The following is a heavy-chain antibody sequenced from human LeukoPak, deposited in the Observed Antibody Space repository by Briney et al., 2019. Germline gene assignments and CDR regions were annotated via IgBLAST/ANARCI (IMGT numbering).Heavy chain of an antibody. J-gene: IGHJ5*02. D-gene: IGHD6-6*01. V-gene: IGHV3-11*04. CDR1: GFTFSDYY. CDR2: ISSSGSTV. CDR3: ATSIAARNWFDP. Sequence: EGSLRLSCAASGFTFSDYYMSWIRQAPGKGLEWVSYISSSGSTVYYADSVKGRFTISRDNAKNSLYLQMNSLRAEDTAVYYCATSIAARNWFDPWGQGTLVTVSS.